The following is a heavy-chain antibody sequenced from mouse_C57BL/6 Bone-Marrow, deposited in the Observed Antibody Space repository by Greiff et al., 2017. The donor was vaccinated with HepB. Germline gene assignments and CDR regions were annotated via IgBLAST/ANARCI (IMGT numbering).Heavy chain of an antibody. V-gene: IGHV14-2*01. CDR2: IDPEDGET. J-gene: IGHJ2*01. CDR1: GFNIKDYY. Sequence: EVQLVESGAELVKPGASVKLSCTASGFNIKDYYMHWVKQRTEQGLEWIGRIDPEDGETKYAPKFQGKATITADTSSNTAYLQLSSLTSEDTAVYYCARPLITTVVAGNYFDYWGQGTTLTVSS. D-gene: IGHD1-1*01. CDR3: ARPLITTVVAGNYFDY.